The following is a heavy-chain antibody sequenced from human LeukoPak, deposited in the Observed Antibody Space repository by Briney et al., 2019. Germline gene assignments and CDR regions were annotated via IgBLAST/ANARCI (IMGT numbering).Heavy chain of an antibody. Sequence: GGSLRLSCAASGFTFSSYGMHWVRQAPGKGLEWVAFIRYDGSNKYYADSVKGRFTISRDNSKNTLYLQMNSLRAEDTAVYYCAREGGTFASPYYYYMDVWGKGTTVTISS. V-gene: IGHV3-30*02. CDR1: GFTFSSYG. CDR3: AREGGTFASPYYYYMDV. CDR2: IRYDGSNK. J-gene: IGHJ6*03. D-gene: IGHD3-10*01.